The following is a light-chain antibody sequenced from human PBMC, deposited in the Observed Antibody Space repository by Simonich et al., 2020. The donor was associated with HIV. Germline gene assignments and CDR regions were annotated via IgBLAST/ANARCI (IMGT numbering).Light chain of an antibody. CDR1: QSVLYSSNNNDY. Sequence: DIVMTQSPDSLAVSLGERATINCKSSQSVLYSSNNNDYLAWYQQKAGQPPKLLIYWSSTPESGVPDRFSGSGSETDFTLTISSLQAEDVAVYYCQQYYITPHTFGQGTKVEIK. V-gene: IGKV4-1*01. CDR3: QQYYITPHT. J-gene: IGKJ1*01. CDR2: WSS.